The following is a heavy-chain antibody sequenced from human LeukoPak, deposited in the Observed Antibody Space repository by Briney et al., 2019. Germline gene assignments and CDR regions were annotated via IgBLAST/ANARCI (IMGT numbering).Heavy chain of an antibody. D-gene: IGHD3-10*01. Sequence: SETLSLTCTVSGGSTSSYYWSWIRQPPGKGLEWIGYIYYSGSTNYNPSLKSRVTISVDTSKNQFSLKLSSVTAADTAVYYCARLPFFAGGPDYWGQGTLVTVSS. V-gene: IGHV4-59*08. CDR3: ARLPFFAGGPDY. J-gene: IGHJ4*02. CDR1: GGSTSSYY. CDR2: IYYSGST.